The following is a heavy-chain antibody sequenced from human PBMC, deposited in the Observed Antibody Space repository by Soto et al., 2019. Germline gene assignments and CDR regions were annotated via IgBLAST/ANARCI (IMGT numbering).Heavy chain of an antibody. CDR1: GFTFSSYS. CDR2: ISSSSSYI. CDR3: ARDLEAAAVYYYYGMDV. J-gene: IGHJ6*02. V-gene: IGHV3-21*01. D-gene: IGHD6-13*01. Sequence: EVQLVESGGGLVKPGGSLRLSCAASGFTFSSYSMNWVRQAPGKGLEWVSSISSSSSYIYYADSVKGRLTISRDNAKNSLYLQMNSLRAEDTAVYYCARDLEAAAVYYYYGMDVWGQGTTVTVSS.